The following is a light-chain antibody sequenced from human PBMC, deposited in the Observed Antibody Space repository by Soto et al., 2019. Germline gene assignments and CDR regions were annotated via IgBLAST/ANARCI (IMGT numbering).Light chain of an antibody. V-gene: IGKV1-5*01. CDR1: QSITIW. Sequence: DIQMTQSPSTLSASVGDSVTITCRASQSITIWLAWYQQKPGKAPKLLIYDASSLEGGVPSRFSGSGSGTEFTLTISGLQPDDFATYYCQQYNSFSWTVGQGTKVDIK. CDR3: QQYNSFSWT. CDR2: DAS. J-gene: IGKJ1*01.